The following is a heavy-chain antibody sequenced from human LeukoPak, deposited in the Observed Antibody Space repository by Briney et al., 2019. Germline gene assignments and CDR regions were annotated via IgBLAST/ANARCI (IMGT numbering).Heavy chain of an antibody. CDR3: AKPAKTDYADY. J-gene: IGHJ4*02. CDR2: IGTAGDT. D-gene: IGHD1-14*01. Sequence: PGGSLRLSCAASGFTFSSYDMHWVRQATGKGLEWVSAIGTAGDTYYPGSVKGRFTISRDNSKNTLYLQMNSLRAEDTAVYYCAKPAKTDYADYWGQGTLVTVSS. V-gene: IGHV3-13*01. CDR1: GFTFSSYD.